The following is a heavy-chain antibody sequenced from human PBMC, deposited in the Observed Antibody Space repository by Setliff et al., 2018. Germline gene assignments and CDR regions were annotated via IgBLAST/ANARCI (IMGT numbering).Heavy chain of an antibody. CDR3: ARRWNFGPYGSGIHDGFDM. CDR1: DGSFSDYY. J-gene: IGHJ3*02. CDR2: INHYGST. D-gene: IGHD3-10*01. Sequence: SETLSLTCAVYDGSFSDYYWSWIRQPPGKGLELIGEINHYGSTKYKSSLKSRVTISVDTPKNQFSLKLHSVTAADTAVYYCARRWNFGPYGSGIHDGFDMWGEGTMVTVSS. V-gene: IGHV4-34*01.